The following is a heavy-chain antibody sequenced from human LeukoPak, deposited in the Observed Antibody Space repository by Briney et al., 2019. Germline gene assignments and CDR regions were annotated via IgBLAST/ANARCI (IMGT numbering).Heavy chain of an antibody. CDR2: IYYSGST. CDR1: GGSISSGGYY. J-gene: IGHJ3*02. CDR3: ARDVDYGLSRAFDI. Sequence: PSQTLSLTCTVSGGSISSGGYYWSWIRQHPGKGLEWIGYIYYSGSTYYNPSLKSRVTISVDTSKNQFSLKLSSVTAADTAVYYCARDVDYGLSRAFDIWGQGTMVTVSS. D-gene: IGHD4-17*01. V-gene: IGHV4-31*03.